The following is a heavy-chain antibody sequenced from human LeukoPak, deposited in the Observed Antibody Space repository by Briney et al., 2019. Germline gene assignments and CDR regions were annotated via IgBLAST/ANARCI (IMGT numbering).Heavy chain of an antibody. Sequence: GASVKVSCKASGGTFSSYAISWVRQAPGQGLEWMGGIIPIFGTANYAQKFQGRVTITADKSTSTAYMELSSLRSDDTAVYYCTRNYYDILSQVYYYYYYMDVWGKGTTVTVSS. J-gene: IGHJ6*03. V-gene: IGHV1-69*06. D-gene: IGHD3-9*01. CDR2: IIPIFGTA. CDR1: GGTFSSYA. CDR3: TRNYYDILSQVYYYYYYMDV.